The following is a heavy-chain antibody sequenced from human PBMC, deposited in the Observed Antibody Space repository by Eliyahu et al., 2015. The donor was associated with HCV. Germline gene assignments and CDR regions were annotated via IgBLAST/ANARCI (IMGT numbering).Heavy chain of an antibody. D-gene: IGHD6-13*01. V-gene: IGHV3-21*01. Sequence: EVQLVESGGGLVKPGGSLRLSCAASGFTFSSYSMNWVRQAPGKGLEWVSSISSSSSHIYYADSVKGRFTISRDNAKNSLYLQMNSLRAEDTAVYYCAIDPLIAAAGTGYGMDVWGQGTTVTVSS. CDR3: AIDPLIAAAGTGYGMDV. CDR1: GFTFSSYS. CDR2: ISSSSSHI. J-gene: IGHJ6*02.